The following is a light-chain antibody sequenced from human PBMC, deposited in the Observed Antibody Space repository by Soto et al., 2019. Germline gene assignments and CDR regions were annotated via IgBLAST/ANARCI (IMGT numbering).Light chain of an antibody. V-gene: IGKV1-33*01. CDR2: DAS. J-gene: IGKJ2*01. Sequence: DIQMTQSPSSLSASVGDRVTITCQASQDISNYLNWYQQKPGKAPKLLIYDASNLETGFPSRFSGSGSGTDFTFTIRSLQPEDIATYYCQQYDNLRYTFGQGTKLEIK. CDR1: QDISNY. CDR3: QQYDNLRYT.